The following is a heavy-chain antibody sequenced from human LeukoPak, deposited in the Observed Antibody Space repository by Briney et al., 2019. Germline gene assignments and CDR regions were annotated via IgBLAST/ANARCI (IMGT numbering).Heavy chain of an antibody. CDR3: ARAIVGVENWFDP. CDR2: ISDYNGKT. D-gene: IGHD1-26*01. CDR1: CYTFTSYG. J-gene: IGHJ5*02. V-gene: IGHV1-18*01. Sequence: GSSVKVSCKASCYTFTSYGISCVRQAPGQGLEWMGWISDYNGKTNYAQKLQGRVTMTTDTSKSAAYMAVRSLRSGDTAVYYCARAIVGVENWFDPRGQGTLVTVSS.